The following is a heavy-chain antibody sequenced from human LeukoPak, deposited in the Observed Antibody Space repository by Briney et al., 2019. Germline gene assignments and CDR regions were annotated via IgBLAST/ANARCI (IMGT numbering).Heavy chain of an antibody. CDR2: LYNDGKT. CDR3: ASLERWLQF. D-gene: IGHD5-24*01. J-gene: IGHJ4*02. Sequence: GGSLRLSCAASGFTVGRNYMTWVRQAPGKGLEWVSVLYNDGKTYYTDSVKGRFTISRDDSKNTLSLQMNSLRVEDTAVYYCASLERWLQFWGQGTLVTVSS. V-gene: IGHV3-53*01. CDR1: GFTVGRNY.